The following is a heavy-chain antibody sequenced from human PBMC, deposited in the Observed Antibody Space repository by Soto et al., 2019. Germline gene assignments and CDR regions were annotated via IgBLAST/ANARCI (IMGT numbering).Heavy chain of an antibody. CDR1: GGSVNSDNYY. V-gene: IGHV4-61*01. CDR3: AREFSNSPEAFDS. Sequence: SETLSLTCTVSGGSVNSDNYYWSWIRQPPGRGLEWIGYIYYTGSTNYNPSLKSRVTISVDTSRNQFSLKLNSVTAADTAVCYCAREFSNSPEAFDSWGQGSLVTVSS. CDR2: IYYTGST. J-gene: IGHJ4*02. D-gene: IGHD6-6*01.